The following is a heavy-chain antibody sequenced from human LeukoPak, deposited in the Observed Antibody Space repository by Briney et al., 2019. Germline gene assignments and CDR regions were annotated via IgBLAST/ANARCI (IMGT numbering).Heavy chain of an antibody. V-gene: IGHV3-48*04. CDR1: GFTFSTYS. CDR3: ARDPRYPYQYDSDSGGFSLDY. CDR2: ISSSGTTI. D-gene: IGHD3-22*01. J-gene: IGHJ4*02. Sequence: GGSLRLSCAASGFTFSTYSMNWVRQTPGKGLEWVSYISSSGTTILYADSVRGRLTISRDNAKNPLYLQMNSLGAADTAVYYCARDPRYPYQYDSDSGGFSLDYWGQGTLVTVSS.